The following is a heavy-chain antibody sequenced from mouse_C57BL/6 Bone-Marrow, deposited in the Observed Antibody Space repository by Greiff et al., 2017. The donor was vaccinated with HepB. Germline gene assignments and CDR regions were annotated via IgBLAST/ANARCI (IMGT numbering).Heavy chain of an antibody. J-gene: IGHJ3*01. D-gene: IGHD1-1*01. V-gene: IGHV14-4*01. CDR3: TTLFYGSSPFAY. CDR1: GFNIKDDY. Sequence: EVQLQQSGAELVMPGASVKLSCTASGFNIKDDYMHWVKQRPEQGLEWIGWIDPENGDTEYASKFQGKATITADTSSNTAYLQLSSLTSEDTAVYYCTTLFYGSSPFAYWGQGTLVTVSA. CDR2: IDPENGDT.